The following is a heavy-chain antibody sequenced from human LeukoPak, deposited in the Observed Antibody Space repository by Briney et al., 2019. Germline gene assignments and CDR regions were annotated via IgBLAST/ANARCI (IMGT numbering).Heavy chain of an antibody. D-gene: IGHD6-19*01. V-gene: IGHV3-23*01. Sequence: PGGSLRLSCAASGFTFSSYAMSWVRQAPGKGLEWVSAISGSGGSTYYADSVKGRFTISRDNSKNTLYLQMNSLRAEDTAVYYCAKDLDSIAVAGSRDPFDYWGQGTLVTVSS. J-gene: IGHJ4*02. CDR3: AKDLDSIAVAGSRDPFDY. CDR2: ISGSGGST. CDR1: GFTFSSYA.